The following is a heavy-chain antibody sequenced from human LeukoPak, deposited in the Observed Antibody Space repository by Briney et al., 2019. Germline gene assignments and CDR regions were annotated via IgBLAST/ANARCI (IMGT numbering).Heavy chain of an antibody. J-gene: IGHJ5*02. Sequence: SQTLSLTCAVSGGSISSGGYSWSWIRQPPGKGLEWIGYIYHSGSTYYNPSLKSRITISVDRSKNQFSLKLSSVTAADTAVYYCARGRRHWFDPWGQGTLVTVSS. CDR3: ARGRRHWFDP. CDR1: GGSISSGGYS. V-gene: IGHV4-30-2*01. CDR2: IYHSGST.